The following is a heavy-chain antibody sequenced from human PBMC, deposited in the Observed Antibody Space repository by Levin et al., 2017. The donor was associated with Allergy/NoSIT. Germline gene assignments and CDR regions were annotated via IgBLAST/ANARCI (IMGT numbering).Heavy chain of an antibody. CDR1: GFTVSSNY. V-gene: IGHV3-53*01. Sequence: GESLKISCAASGFTVSSNYMSWVRQAPGKGLEWVSVIYSGGSTYYADSVKGRFTISRDNSKNTLYLQMNSLRAEDTAVYYCATSIKEFYAFDIWGQGTMVTVSS. CDR2: IYSGGST. CDR3: ATSIKEFYAFDI. J-gene: IGHJ3*02. D-gene: IGHD1-14*01.